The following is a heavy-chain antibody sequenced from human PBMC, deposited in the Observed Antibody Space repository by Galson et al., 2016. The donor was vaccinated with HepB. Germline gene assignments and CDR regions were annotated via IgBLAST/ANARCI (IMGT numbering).Heavy chain of an antibody. CDR1: GFTFNTYY. Sequence: SLRLSCAASGFTFNTYYMNWVRQTPGKGLELVSCITSSSSYIYYTDSVKGRFTISRDNAKNSLYLQMNSLRAEDTAIYYCAKDRGDYIWGTYRYTVDAFDVWGQGTMVAVS. J-gene: IGHJ3*01. CDR3: AKDRGDYIWGTYRYTVDAFDV. D-gene: IGHD3-16*02. V-gene: IGHV3-21*01. CDR2: ITSSSSYI.